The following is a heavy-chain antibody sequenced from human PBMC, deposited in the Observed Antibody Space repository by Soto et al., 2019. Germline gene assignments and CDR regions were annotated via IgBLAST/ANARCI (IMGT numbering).Heavy chain of an antibody. V-gene: IGHV3-23*01. D-gene: IGHD6-6*01. CDR2: ISGSGGST. J-gene: IGHJ4*02. Sequence: GGSLRLSCAASGFTFSSYAMIWVRRAPGKGLEWVSAISGSGGSTYYADSVKGRFTISRDNSKNTLYLQMNSLRAEDTAVYYCAKLRAQYSSSSPVDYWGQGTLVTVSS. CDR1: GFTFSSYA. CDR3: AKLRAQYSSSSPVDY.